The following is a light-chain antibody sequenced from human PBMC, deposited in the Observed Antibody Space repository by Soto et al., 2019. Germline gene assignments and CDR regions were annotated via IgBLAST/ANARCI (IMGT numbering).Light chain of an antibody. Sequence: DIQMTQSPSTLSASVGDRVTITCRASQSVSDSLAWYQVKPGEAPKLLIFDVSNLETGVPSRFSGSGSGTEFSLTIRGLQPDDFATYYCQQYDYSRTFGQGTKVDI. CDR2: DVS. CDR3: QQYDYSRT. J-gene: IGKJ1*01. V-gene: IGKV1-5*01. CDR1: QSVSDS.